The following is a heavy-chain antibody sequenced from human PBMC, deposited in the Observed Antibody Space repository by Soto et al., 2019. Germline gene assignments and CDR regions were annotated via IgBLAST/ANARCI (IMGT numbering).Heavy chain of an antibody. CDR3: ARGNPFNSAVFDV. Sequence: QAHLEQSGAEVKRHWASVKVSCKASGYTFSDFDINWLRQASGQGPGWMGWMNAKSGDTLFAQRFKGKFTMTCAHALSTAYMAVGSLKSDDTTLYYCARGNPFNSAVFDVWGQGTTVAVS. CDR1: GYTFSDFD. J-gene: IGHJ6*02. V-gene: IGHV1-8*01. CDR2: MNAKSGDT. D-gene: IGHD2-21*01.